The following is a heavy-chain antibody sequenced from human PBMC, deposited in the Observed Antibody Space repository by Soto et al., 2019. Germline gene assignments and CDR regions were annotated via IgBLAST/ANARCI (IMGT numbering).Heavy chain of an antibody. D-gene: IGHD4-17*01. V-gene: IGHV4-30-2*01. CDR3: GRGDYANAFDI. CDR1: GGSISSGGYS. J-gene: IGHJ3*02. Sequence: QLQLQESGSGLVTPSQTLSLTCAVSGGSISSGGYSWNWIRQPPGKGLEWIGNIYHSGSTYYNASLKSRVTISVDRAKNQLSLKLSSVTAADTAVYYCGRGDYANAFDIWGQGTMVTVSS. CDR2: IYHSGST.